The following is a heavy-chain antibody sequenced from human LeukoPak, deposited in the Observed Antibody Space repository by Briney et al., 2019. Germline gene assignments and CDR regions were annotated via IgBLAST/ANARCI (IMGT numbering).Heavy chain of an antibody. V-gene: IGHV4-31*03. CDR1: GDSLSSGPHY. Sequence: PSETLSLTCTVSGDSLSSGPHYWRWIRQHPGKGLEWIGYINYSGSTYYNPSLKSRVTISADTSKNQFSLKLSSVTAADTAVYYCARGGSGEGYWGQGTLVTVSS. D-gene: IGHD3-10*01. J-gene: IGHJ4*02. CDR2: INYSGST. CDR3: ARGGSGEGY.